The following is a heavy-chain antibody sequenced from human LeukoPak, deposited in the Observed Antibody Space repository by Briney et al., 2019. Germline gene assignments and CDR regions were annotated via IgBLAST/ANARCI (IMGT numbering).Heavy chain of an antibody. J-gene: IGHJ1*01. CDR2: IYYSGST. V-gene: IGHV4-31*11. CDR3: ARGTRITMVRGVRPAEYFQH. CDR1: GGSFSGYY. Sequence: SETLSLTCAVYGGSFSGYYWSWIRQHPGKGLEWIGYIYYSGSTYYNPSLKSRVTISVDTSKNQFSLKLSSVTAADTAVYYCARGTRITMVRGVRPAEYFQHWGQGTLVTVSS. D-gene: IGHD3-10*01.